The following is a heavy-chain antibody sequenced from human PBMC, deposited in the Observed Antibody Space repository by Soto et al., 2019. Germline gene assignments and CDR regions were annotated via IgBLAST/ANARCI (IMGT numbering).Heavy chain of an antibody. D-gene: IGHD3-22*01. CDR1: GFTFSSYS. Sequence: GGSLRLSCAASGFTFSSYSMNWVRQAPGKGLEWVSYIISSSSTIYYADSAKGRFTISRDNSKNTLYLQMNSLRAEDTAVYYCARVTYYYDSSGSWAYDAFDIWGQGTMVTVSS. V-gene: IGHV3-48*01. CDR3: ARVTYYYDSSGSWAYDAFDI. CDR2: IISSSSTI. J-gene: IGHJ3*02.